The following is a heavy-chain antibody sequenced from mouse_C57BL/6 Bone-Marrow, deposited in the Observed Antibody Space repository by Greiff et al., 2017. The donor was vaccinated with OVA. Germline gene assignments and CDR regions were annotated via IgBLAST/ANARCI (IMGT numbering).Heavy chain of an antibody. CDR2: ISGGGGNT. V-gene: IGHV5-9*01. CDR1: GFTFSSYT. J-gene: IGHJ2*01. D-gene: IGHD1-1*01. CDR3: AILLRYLDY. Sequence: EVNVVESGGGLVKPGGSLKLSCAASGFTFSSYTMSWVRQTPEKRLEWVATISGGGGNTYYPDSVKGRFTISRDNAKNTLYLQMSSLRSEDTALYYCAILLRYLDYWGQGTTLTVSS.